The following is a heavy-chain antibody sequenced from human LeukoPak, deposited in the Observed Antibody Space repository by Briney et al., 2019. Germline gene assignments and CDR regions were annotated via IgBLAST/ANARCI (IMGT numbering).Heavy chain of an antibody. CDR3: ARLRKITFNYYYGMDV. CDR1: GFTFSGNT. CDR2: ISRSSSDI. V-gene: IGHV3-21*01. J-gene: IGHJ6*02. Sequence: GGSLRLSCAASGFTFSGNTMNWVRQAPGKGLEWVSSISRSSSDIFYADSLKGRFTISRDNAKNSLYLQMNSLRAEDTAVYYCARLRKITFNYYYGMDVWGQGTTVTVSS. D-gene: IGHD1-14*01.